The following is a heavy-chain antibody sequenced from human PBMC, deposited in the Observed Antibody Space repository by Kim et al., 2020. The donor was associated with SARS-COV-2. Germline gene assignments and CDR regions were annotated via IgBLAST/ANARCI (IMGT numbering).Heavy chain of an antibody. V-gene: IGHV4-34*01. CDR3: GRGGIAMVDY. D-gene: IGHD5-18*01. CDR2: ST. Sequence: STNHNPSLKSRVTIAVDTSKDQFSRGLSSGTAADAAVYYCGRGGIAMVDYWGQGTLVTVSS. J-gene: IGHJ4*02.